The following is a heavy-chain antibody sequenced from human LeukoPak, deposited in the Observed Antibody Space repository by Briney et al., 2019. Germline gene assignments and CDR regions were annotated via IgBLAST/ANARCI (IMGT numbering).Heavy chain of an antibody. Sequence: GGSLRLSCAASGFTFSSYAMSWVRQAPGKGLEWFSAISGSGGSTYYADSVKGRFTISRDNSKNTLYLQMNSLRAEDTAVYYCAKDVVVPAAPNPYYYYYMDVWGKGTTVTVSS. CDR3: AKDVVVPAAPNPYYYYYMDV. J-gene: IGHJ6*03. V-gene: IGHV3-23*01. CDR2: ISGSGGST. CDR1: GFTFSSYA. D-gene: IGHD2-2*01.